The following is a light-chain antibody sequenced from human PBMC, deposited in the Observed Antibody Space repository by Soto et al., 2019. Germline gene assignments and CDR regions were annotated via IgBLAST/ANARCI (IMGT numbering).Light chain of an antibody. CDR1: QSIATY. V-gene: IGKV1-39*01. CDR3: QQYDSYSYT. Sequence: DIQMAQSPSSLSASLGDRVTIACRASQSIATYLNWYQQRPAEAPKLLIYSASILHSGVPSRFSGGGSGTDFTLTISSLHPDDFATYYCQQYDSYSYTFGQGTRLEI. J-gene: IGKJ5*01. CDR2: SAS.